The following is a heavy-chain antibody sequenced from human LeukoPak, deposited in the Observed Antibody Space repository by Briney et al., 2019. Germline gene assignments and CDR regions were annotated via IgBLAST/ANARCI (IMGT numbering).Heavy chain of an antibody. CDR1: GFTFSSYA. D-gene: IGHD3-9*01. V-gene: IGHV3-23*01. CDR2: ISGSGGST. J-gene: IGHJ4*02. CDR3: AKVGLAGYPYYFDY. Sequence: GGSLRLSCAASGFTFSSYAMSWVPQAPGKGLEGVSAISGSGGSTYYADSVKGRFTISRDNSKNTLYLQMNSVRAEETAVYYCAKVGLAGYPYYFDYWGQGTLVTVSS.